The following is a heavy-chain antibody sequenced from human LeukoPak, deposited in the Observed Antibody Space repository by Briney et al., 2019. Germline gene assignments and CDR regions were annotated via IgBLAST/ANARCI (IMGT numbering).Heavy chain of an antibody. J-gene: IGHJ5*02. V-gene: IGHV4-30-2*01. CDR2: IYHSGST. CDR1: SGSVRGGGED. Sequence: SQTLSHTCAVWSGSVRGGGEDRGWIRKTKGKSLEWIGYIYHSGSTYYNPSLKSRVTISVDRSKNQFSLKLSSVTSADTAVYYCAVAYFNWFDPWGQGTLVTVSS. CDR3: AVAYFNWFDP. D-gene: IGHD3-16*01.